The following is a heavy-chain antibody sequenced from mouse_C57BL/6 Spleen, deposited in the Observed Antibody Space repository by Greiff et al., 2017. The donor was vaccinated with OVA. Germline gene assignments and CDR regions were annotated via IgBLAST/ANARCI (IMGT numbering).Heavy chain of an antibody. CDR2: INPNNGGT. J-gene: IGHJ4*01. V-gene: IGHV1-26*01. D-gene: IGHD2-4*01. CDR3: ARGRDYAFYYAMDY. CDR1: GYTFTDYY. Sequence: EVQLQQSGPELVKPGASVKISCKASGYTFTDYYMNWVKQSHGKSLEWIGDINPNNGGTSYNQKFKGKATLTVDKSSSTAYMELRSLTSEDSAVYDCARGRDYAFYYAMDYWGQGTSVTVSS.